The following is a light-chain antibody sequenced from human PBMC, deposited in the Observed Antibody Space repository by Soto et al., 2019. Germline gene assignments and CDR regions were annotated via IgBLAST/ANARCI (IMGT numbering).Light chain of an antibody. CDR3: QGYDNWPLP. CDR1: KSISSN. V-gene: IGKV3-15*01. J-gene: IGKJ4*01. Sequence: EIVMTQSPVTLSASPGERVTLSCRTNKSISSNLAWYQQKRGQAPRLLISGVSTRASGVPDRFSGSGAVADFTLTISRRQSEDFAVYYCQGYDNWPLPFGGGTKVDIK. CDR2: GVS.